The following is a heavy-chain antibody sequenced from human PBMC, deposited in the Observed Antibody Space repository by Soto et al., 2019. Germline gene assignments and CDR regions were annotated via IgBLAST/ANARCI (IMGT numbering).Heavy chain of an antibody. V-gene: IGHV4-39*01. CDR1: GGSISSSSYY. CDR2: IYYSGST. CDR3: ARAVGGYSGHWYFDL. Sequence: SETLSLTCTVSGGSISSSSYYWGWIRQPPGKGLEWIGSIYYSGSTYYNPSLKSRVTISVDTSKNQFSLKLSSVTAADTAVYYCARAVGGYSGHWYFDLWGRGTLVTVSS. D-gene: IGHD1-26*01. J-gene: IGHJ2*01.